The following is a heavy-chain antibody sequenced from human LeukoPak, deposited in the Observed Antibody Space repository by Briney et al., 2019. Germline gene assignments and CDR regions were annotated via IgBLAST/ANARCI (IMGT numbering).Heavy chain of an antibody. CDR1: GGSISSSY. CDR2: TSYSGST. D-gene: IGHD2-15*01. V-gene: IGHV4-59*08. Sequence: SETLSLTCTVSGGSISSSYWSWIRQPPGKGLEWIEYTSYSGSTDYNPSLKSRVTMSVDTSKNQFSLKLTSVIAADTAVYYCASTYCSGGSCLFDYWGQGTLVTVSS. CDR3: ASTYCSGGSCLFDY. J-gene: IGHJ4*02.